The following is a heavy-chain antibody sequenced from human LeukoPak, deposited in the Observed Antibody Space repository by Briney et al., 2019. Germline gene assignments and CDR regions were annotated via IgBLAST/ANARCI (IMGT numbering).Heavy chain of an antibody. V-gene: IGHV4-30-4*01. CDR3: ARRRDYDSSGYDY. CDR1: GGSISSGDYY. CDR2: IYYSGST. D-gene: IGHD3-22*01. J-gene: IGHJ4*02. Sequence: SETLSLTCTVSGGSISSGDYYWSWIRQPPGKGLEWIGYIYYSGSTYYNPSLKSRVTISVDTSRNQLSLKLSSVTAADTAVYHCARRRDYDSSGYDYWGQGTLVTVSS.